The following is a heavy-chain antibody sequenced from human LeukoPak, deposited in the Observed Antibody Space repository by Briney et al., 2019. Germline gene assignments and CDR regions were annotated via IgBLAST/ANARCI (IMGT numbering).Heavy chain of an antibody. V-gene: IGHV3-64*04. CDR2: IDTDGGGT. J-gene: IGHJ4*02. CDR1: GLTLSTYA. Sequence: GGSLRLSCSGSGLTLSTYAMHWVRQAPGKGLEYVSAIDTDGGGTYYADSVKGRFTISRDKSKNSLYLQMNSLRAEDTAVYYCAREFYDSGGYYLDYWGQGTLVTVSS. CDR3: AREFYDSGGYYLDY. D-gene: IGHD3-22*01.